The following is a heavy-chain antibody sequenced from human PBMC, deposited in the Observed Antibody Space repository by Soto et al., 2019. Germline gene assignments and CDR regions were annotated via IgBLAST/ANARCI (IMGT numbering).Heavy chain of an antibody. CDR2: FDPEDGET. V-gene: IGHV1-24*01. CDR1: GYTLTELS. CDR3: ATPYQYCGGDCYHHFDY. J-gene: IGHJ4*02. Sequence: ASVKVSCKVAGYTLTELSMHWVRQAPGKGLEWMGGFDPEDGETIYAQKFQGRVTMTEDTSTDTAYMELSSLRSKDTAVYYCATPYQYCGGDCYHHFDYWGQGTLVTVSS. D-gene: IGHD2-21*02.